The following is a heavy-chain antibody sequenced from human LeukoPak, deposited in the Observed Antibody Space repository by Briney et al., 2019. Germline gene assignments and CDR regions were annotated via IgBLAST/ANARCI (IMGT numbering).Heavy chain of an antibody. Sequence: GSSLRLSCAASRFTFSSYAMHWVRQAPGKGLEWVAIISHDGDNKFYADSVKGRFTISRDNSKNTLYLQMNSLRAEDTAVYYCASTLPSDSSGYYYVGYFDYWGQGTLVTVSS. J-gene: IGHJ4*02. D-gene: IGHD3-22*01. CDR1: RFTFSSYA. CDR2: ISHDGDNK. CDR3: ASTLPSDSSGYYYVGYFDY. V-gene: IGHV3-30*17.